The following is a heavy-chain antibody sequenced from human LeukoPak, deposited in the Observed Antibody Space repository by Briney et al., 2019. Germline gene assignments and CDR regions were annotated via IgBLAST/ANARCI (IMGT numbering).Heavy chain of an antibody. CDR3: ARESANYDILTGYYTYYGTDV. J-gene: IGHJ6*02. CDR1: GFTFSSYS. CDR2: ISSSSSYI. Sequence: GGSLRLSCAASGFTFSSYSMNWVRQAPGKGLEWVSSISSSSSYIYYADSVKGRFTISRDNAKNSLYLQMNSLRAEDTAVYYCARESANYDILTGYYTYYGTDVWGQGTTVTVSS. D-gene: IGHD3-9*01. V-gene: IGHV3-21*01.